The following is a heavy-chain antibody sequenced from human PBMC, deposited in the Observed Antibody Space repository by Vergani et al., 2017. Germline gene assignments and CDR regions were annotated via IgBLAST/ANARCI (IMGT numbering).Heavy chain of an antibody. CDR1: GGSISSSSYY. CDR2: IYYSGST. D-gene: IGHD3-22*01. J-gene: IGHJ4*02. Sequence: QVQLQESGPGLVKPSETLSLTCTVSGGSISSSSYYWGWIRQPPGKGLEWIGSIYYSGSTYYNPSLKSRVTISVDTSKNQFSLKLSSVTAADTAVYYCARETYYYDSSGSGGWGQGTLVTVSS. V-gene: IGHV4-39*02. CDR3: ARETYYYDSSGSGG.